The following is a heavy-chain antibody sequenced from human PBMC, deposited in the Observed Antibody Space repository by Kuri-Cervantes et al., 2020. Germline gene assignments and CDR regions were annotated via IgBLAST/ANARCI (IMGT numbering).Heavy chain of an antibody. Sequence: ASVKVSCKASGYTFTSYGISWVRQATGQGLEWMGWMNPNSGNTGYAQKFQGRVTMTRNTSISTAYMELSSLRSEDTAVYYCARVYSSGWLSENDAFDIWGQGTMVTVSS. V-gene: IGHV1-8*02. CDR1: GYTFTSYG. D-gene: IGHD6-19*01. J-gene: IGHJ3*02. CDR2: MNPNSGNT. CDR3: ARVYSSGWLSENDAFDI.